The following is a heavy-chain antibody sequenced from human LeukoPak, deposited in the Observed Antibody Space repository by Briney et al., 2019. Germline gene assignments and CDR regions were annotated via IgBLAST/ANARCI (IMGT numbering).Heavy chain of an antibody. J-gene: IGHJ4*02. Sequence: PGGSLRLSCAASGFTVRSNYMSWVRQAPGKGLEWVSVIYTGGTTYYADSVKGRFTISRDSSKNTLYLQMDSLRVEDTAVYYCARNIAYDSSGYYSPHFDYWGQGTLVTVSS. CDR3: ARNIAYDSSGYYSPHFDY. CDR2: IYTGGTT. CDR1: GFTVRSNY. V-gene: IGHV3-53*01. D-gene: IGHD3-22*01.